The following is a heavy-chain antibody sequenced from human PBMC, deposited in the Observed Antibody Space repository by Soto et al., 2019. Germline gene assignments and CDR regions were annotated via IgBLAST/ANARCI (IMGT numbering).Heavy chain of an antibody. D-gene: IGHD2-21*02. CDR2: VIPVLTTT. CDR1: GDTFSSYI. J-gene: IGHJ6*02. Sequence: QVQLVQSGAEVKKPGSSVRVSCRSSGDTFSSYIVNWLRLAPGRGLEWMGRVIPVLTTTDYAQNFRGRVTISADRPPNTFYLDLSSLRSDDTAVYYCARRRYCGYDCYHKHYYGMDVWGQGSLVTVAS. V-gene: IGHV1-69*08. CDR3: ARRRYCGYDCYHKHYYGMDV.